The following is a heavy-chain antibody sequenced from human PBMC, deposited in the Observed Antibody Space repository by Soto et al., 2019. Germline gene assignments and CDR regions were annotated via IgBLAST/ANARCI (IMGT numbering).Heavy chain of an antibody. D-gene: IGHD2-21*01. CDR3: ATSKIYFLQCGGSHHVTLAC. V-gene: IGHV4-34*01. CDR2: IYHSGST. J-gene: IGHJ4*02. Sequence: PSKTTSLTCAVYGGSLSNYYWSWIRQPPGKGLEWIGEIYHSGSTNYNPSLKSRVTISVDTSKNQFYLKLSSVTAADTAVYYCATSKIYFLQCGGSHHVTLACRGQGALVTVSA. CDR1: GGSLSNYY.